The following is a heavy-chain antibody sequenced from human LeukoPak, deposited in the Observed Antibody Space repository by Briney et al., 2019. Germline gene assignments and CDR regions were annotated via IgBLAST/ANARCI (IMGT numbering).Heavy chain of an antibody. CDR1: GGSISSYF. Sequence: SETLSLTCTVSGGSISSYFWSWIRQPPAKGLEWIGYIYYTGSTNYNPSLKSRVTISVGTSKNQFSLKLSSVTAADTAVYYCARPSRSISTAGAFDIWGQGTMVTVSS. CDR2: IYYTGST. V-gene: IGHV4-59*01. CDR3: ARPSRSISTAGAFDI. J-gene: IGHJ3*02. D-gene: IGHD3-10*01.